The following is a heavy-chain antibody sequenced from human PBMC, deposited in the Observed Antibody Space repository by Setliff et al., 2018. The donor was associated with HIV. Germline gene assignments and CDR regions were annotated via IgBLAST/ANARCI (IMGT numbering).Heavy chain of an antibody. CDR1: GYTFTSYA. V-gene: IGHV1-3*01. CDR2: INAGNGNT. D-gene: IGHD6-13*01. CDR3: AREETPTGSSSWPMSDAFDI. J-gene: IGHJ3*02. Sequence: ASVKVSCKASGYTFTSYAMHWVRQAPGQRLEWMGWINAGNGNTKYSQKFQGRITMTRDTSTSTVYLELSSLRSEDTAVYYCAREETPTGSSSWPMSDAFDIWGQGTMVTVSS.